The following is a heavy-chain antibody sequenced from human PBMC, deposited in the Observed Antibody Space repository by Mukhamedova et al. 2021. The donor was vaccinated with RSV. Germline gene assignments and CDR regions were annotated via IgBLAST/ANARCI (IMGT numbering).Heavy chain of an antibody. CDR1: Y. V-gene: IGHV4-34*01. CDR2: INHSGST. Sequence: YWSWIRQPPGKGLEWIGEINHSGSTNYNPSLKSRVTISVDTSKNQFSLKLSSVTAADTAVYYCARGPMLGLQFGLDYWGQGTLVT. CDR3: ARGPMLGLQFGLDY. J-gene: IGHJ4*02. D-gene: IGHD5-18*01.